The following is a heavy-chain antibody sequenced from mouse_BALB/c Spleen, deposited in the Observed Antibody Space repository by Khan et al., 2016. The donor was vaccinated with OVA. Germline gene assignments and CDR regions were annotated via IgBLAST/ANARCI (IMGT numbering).Heavy chain of an antibody. Sequence: VQLQESGPELVRPGVSVKISCKGFGYTFTDYAMYWVKQSHAKSLEWIGLISTYSGNTNYNQKFKGKATMTVDKSSSTAYMELARLTSEDSAIYYCARPAYDGYYDYWGQGTTLTVSS. CDR2: ISTYSGNT. D-gene: IGHD2-3*01. CDR1: GYTFTDYA. V-gene: IGHV1S137*01. J-gene: IGHJ2*01. CDR3: ARPAYDGYYDY.